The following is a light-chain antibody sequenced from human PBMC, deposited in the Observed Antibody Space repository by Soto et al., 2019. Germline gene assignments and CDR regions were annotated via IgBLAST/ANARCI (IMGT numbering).Light chain of an antibody. CDR1: SSDVGSYNL. J-gene: IGLJ2*01. V-gene: IGLV2-23*02. CDR3: CSYAGSSTPYVV. CDR2: EVS. Sequence: QSALTQPASVSGSPGQSITISCTGTSSDVGSYNLVSWYQQHPGKAPKLMMYEVSKRPSWVSNRFSGSKSGNTASLTISGLQAEDEDDYYCCSYAGSSTPYVVFGGGTKLTVL.